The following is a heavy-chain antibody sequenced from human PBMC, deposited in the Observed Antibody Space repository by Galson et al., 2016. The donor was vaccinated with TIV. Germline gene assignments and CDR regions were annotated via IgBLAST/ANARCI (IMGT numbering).Heavy chain of an antibody. Sequence: TLSLTCTVSGGSIHNSAYFWTWIRQRPGQGLEWIGNIYNSGSTDYTPSLESRLTIFLDTSRNQFSMRLISVTAADTAVYYCARWAHSGSYYDYFQNWGQGTPVTVSS. V-gene: IGHV4-31*03. J-gene: IGHJ1*01. CDR1: GGSIHNSAYF. D-gene: IGHD1-26*01. CDR2: IYNSGST. CDR3: ARWAHSGSYYDYFQN.